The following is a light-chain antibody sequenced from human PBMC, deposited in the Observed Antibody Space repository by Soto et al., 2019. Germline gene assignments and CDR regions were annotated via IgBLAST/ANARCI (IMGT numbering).Light chain of an antibody. CDR3: QQYGSSPET. Sequence: IVMTQSPATLSVSPGERVTFSCRASQNVYTNLAWYQHKPGQAPRLLISGASTGATGIPARFSGSGSGTEFTLTINRMQSEDVAVYYCQQYGSSPETVGQGTKVDSK. J-gene: IGKJ1*01. CDR2: GAS. CDR1: QNVYTN. V-gene: IGKV3-15*01.